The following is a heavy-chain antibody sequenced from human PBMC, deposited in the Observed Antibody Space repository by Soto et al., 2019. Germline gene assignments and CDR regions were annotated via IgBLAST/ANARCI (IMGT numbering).Heavy chain of an antibody. D-gene: IGHD3-10*01. CDR1: GGSITNDNYF. CDR2: IYYSGSA. V-gene: IGHV4-30-4*01. CDR3: VRCFGSGRNWFDP. J-gene: IGHJ5*02. Sequence: SETLSLTCTVSGGSITNDNYFWSWIRQPPGKGLEWIAYIYYSGSAYYNPSLKSRVIMSVDTSKSQFSLNLLSVTAADTAVYYCVRCFGSGRNWFDPWGQGTLVTVSS.